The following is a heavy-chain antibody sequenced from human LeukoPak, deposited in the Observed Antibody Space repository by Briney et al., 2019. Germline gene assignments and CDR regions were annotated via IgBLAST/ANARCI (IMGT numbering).Heavy chain of an antibody. CDR2: INHSGST. CDR3: ARLSSGWPYYFDY. D-gene: IGHD6-19*01. V-gene: IGHV4-34*01. J-gene: IGHJ4*02. CDR1: GGSFSGYH. Sequence: SETLSLTCAAYGGSFSGYHWSWIRQPPGKGLEWIGEINHSGSTNYNPSLKSRVTISVDTSKDQFSLKLSSVTAADTAVYYCARLSSGWPYYFDYWGQGTLVTVSS.